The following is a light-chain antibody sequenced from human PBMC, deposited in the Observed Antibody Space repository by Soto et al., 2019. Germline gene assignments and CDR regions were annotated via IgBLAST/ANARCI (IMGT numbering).Light chain of an antibody. CDR1: QSVSTNY. CDR2: GAS. Sequence: EIVLTQSPGTLSLSPGERATLSCRASQSVSTNYLAWYQRKPGQAPRLLIYGASSRATDIPNRFSGSGSGTDFTLTITRLKAEDFAVYYCHQYGSSPPTFGQGTKVEIK. CDR3: HQYGSSPPT. V-gene: IGKV3-20*01. J-gene: IGKJ1*01.